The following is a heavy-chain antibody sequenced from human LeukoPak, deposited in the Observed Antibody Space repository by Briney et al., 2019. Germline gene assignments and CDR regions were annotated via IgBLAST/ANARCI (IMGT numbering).Heavy chain of an antibody. Sequence: SETLSLTCTVSGYSISSGYYWSWIRQPPGKGLEWIGEINHSGSTNYNPSLKSRVTISVDTSKNQFSLKLSSVTAADTAVYYCARWDDVDTGFDYWGQGTLVTVSS. CDR1: GYSISSGYY. J-gene: IGHJ4*02. CDR2: INHSGST. V-gene: IGHV4-38-2*02. CDR3: ARWDDVDTGFDY. D-gene: IGHD5-18*01.